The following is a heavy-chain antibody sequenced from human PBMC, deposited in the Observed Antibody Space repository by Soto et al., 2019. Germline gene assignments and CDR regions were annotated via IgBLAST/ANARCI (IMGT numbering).Heavy chain of an antibody. CDR1: GFTFSSYS. J-gene: IGHJ4*02. V-gene: IGHV3-23*01. CDR3: AKVGCGSECYYQIGY. D-gene: IGHD3-22*01. Sequence: GGSLRLSCAASGFTFSSYSMSWVRQAPGKGLEWVAGINGGGGRTYHADSVKGRFTISRDNSKNTLYLQMNSLRAEDTAVYFCAKVGCGSECYYQIGYWGQGIRVTVSS. CDR2: INGGGGRT.